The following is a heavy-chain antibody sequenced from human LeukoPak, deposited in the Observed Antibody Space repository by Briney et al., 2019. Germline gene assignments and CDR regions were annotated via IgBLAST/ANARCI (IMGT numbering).Heavy chain of an antibody. J-gene: IGHJ4*02. CDR2: INYSGAT. Sequence: SETLSLTCTVSGVSIRSNYWSWVRRPPGKGLEWIANINYSGATYYNPSLRSRVTISIDTSKSQFSLKLASVTAADTAVYYCARGGHIAIPPYGFDYWGQGALVTVSS. CDR3: ARGGHIAIPPYGFDY. D-gene: IGHD4-17*01. CDR1: GVSIRSNY. V-gene: IGHV4-59*01.